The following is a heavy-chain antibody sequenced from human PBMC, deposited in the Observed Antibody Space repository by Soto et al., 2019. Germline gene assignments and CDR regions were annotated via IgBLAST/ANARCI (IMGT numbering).Heavy chain of an antibody. CDR3: ASKVVSQYDILTGYYFNWFDP. D-gene: IGHD3-9*01. CDR2: IIPIFGTA. CDR1: GGTVSSYA. J-gene: IGHJ5*02. V-gene: IGHV1-69*13. Sequence: GASVKVSCKASGGTVSSYAISWVRQATGQGLEWMGGIIPIFGTANYAQKFQGRVTITADESTSTAYMELSSLGSEDTAVYYCASKVVSQYDILTGYYFNWFDPWGQGTLVTVSS.